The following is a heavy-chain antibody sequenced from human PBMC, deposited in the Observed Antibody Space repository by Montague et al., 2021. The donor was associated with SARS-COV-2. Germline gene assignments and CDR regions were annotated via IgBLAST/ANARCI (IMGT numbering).Heavy chain of an antibody. CDR1: GGSISSYY. Sequence: SETLSLTCTVSGGSISSYYWSWIRQPPGKGPEWIGYIYYSGSTNYNPSLKSRVTISVNTSKNQFSLKLSSVTAADTAVYYCARGDVDTAMVYYFDYWGQGTLVTVPS. CDR3: ARGDVDTAMVYYFDY. CDR2: IYYSGST. V-gene: IGHV4-59*01. J-gene: IGHJ4*02. D-gene: IGHD5-18*01.